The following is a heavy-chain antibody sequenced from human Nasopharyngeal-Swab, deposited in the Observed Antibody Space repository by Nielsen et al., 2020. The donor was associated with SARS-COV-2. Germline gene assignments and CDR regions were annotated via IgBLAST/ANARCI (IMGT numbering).Heavy chain of an antibody. D-gene: IGHD4-23*01. Sequence: SETLSLTCTVSGGSISSSSYYWGWIRQPPGKGLEWIGSIYYSGSTYHNPSLKSRVTISVDTSKNQFSLKLSSVTAADTAVYYCARDTLYGGNDYWGQGTLVTVSS. CDR1: GGSISSSSYY. J-gene: IGHJ4*02. V-gene: IGHV4-39*07. CDR2: IYYSGST. CDR3: ARDTLYGGNDY.